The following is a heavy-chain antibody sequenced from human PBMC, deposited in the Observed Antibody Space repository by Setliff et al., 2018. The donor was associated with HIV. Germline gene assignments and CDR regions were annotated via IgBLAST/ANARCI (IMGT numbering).Heavy chain of an antibody. J-gene: IGHJ3*02. V-gene: IGHV1-58*02. CDR1: GFTFTNSA. D-gene: IGHD5-18*01. CDR3: ARDPSRWVQPVTRITAFDI. Sequence: GASVKVSCKASGFTFTNSAMQWVRQARGQRLEWIGWIVVGSYNTNYAQKFQERVTITRDLSTSTAYMELRSLRSDDTAVYYRARDPSRWVQPVTRITAFDIWGQGTMVTVSS. CDR2: IVVGSYNT.